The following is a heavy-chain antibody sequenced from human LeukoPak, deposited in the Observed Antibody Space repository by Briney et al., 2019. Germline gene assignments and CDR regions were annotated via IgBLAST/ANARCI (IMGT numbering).Heavy chain of an antibody. V-gene: IGHV4-4*02. CDR1: GRSISSSNW. J-gene: IGHJ5*02. CDR2: IYHSEST. Sequence: SGTLSLTCAVSGRSISSSNWWSWVRQPPGKGLEWIGEIYHSESTNYNPSLKSRVTISVDKSKNQFSLKLSSVTAADTAVYYCARHDIVVVPAAPSGFDPWGQGTLVTVSS. D-gene: IGHD2-2*01. CDR3: ARHDIVVVPAAPSGFDP.